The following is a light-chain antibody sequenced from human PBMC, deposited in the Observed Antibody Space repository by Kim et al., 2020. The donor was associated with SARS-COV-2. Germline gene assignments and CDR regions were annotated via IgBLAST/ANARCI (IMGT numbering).Light chain of an antibody. V-gene: IGLV1-44*01. Sequence: QSVLTQPPSASGTPGQRVTISCSGGGSNIGRNAVNWYQQLPGAAPKLLIYFNNQRPSGVPARFSASKSDTSASLAISGLQSEDEADYYCAAWDDDLIGFLFGGGTQLTVL. J-gene: IGLJ2*01. CDR2: FNN. CDR1: GSNIGRNA. CDR3: AAWDDDLIGFL.